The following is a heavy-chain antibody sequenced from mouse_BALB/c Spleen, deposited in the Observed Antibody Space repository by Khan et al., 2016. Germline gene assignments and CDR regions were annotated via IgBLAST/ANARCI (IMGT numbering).Heavy chain of an antibody. CDR3: VAYYRYDYAMDY. CDR2: IRSKSNNYAT. Sequence: EVQLVVSGGGLVQPKGSLKLSCAASGFTFNTYAMNWVRQAPGKGLEWVARIRSKSNNYATYYADSVKDRFTISRDDSQSMLYLQMNNLKTEDTAMYYCVAYYRYDYAMDYWGQGTSVTVSS. V-gene: IGHV10-1*02. D-gene: IGHD2-14*01. CDR1: GFTFNTYA. J-gene: IGHJ4*01.